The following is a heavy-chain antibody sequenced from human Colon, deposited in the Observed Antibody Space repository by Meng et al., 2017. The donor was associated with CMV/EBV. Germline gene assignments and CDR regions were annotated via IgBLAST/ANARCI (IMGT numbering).Heavy chain of an antibody. V-gene: IGHV1-2*02. D-gene: IGHD1-14*01. Sequence: QVQLLQSGAEVKEPGASVKVACKASGFTFTGHYMHWVRQAPGQGLEWMGWIDANSGGTNYAQKFQGRLTMTRDTSISTVYMELNRLRSDDTAVYFCARDGIRGVFFFDYWGQGTLVTVFS. CDR1: GFTFTGHY. CDR3: ARDGIRGVFFFDY. J-gene: IGHJ4*02. CDR2: IDANSGGT.